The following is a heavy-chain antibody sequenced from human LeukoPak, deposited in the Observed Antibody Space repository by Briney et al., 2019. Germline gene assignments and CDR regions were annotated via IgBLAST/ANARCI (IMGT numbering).Heavy chain of an antibody. CDR2: ISSSSSTI. D-gene: IGHD1-26*01. V-gene: IGHV3-48*01. Sequence: GGSLRLSCAASGFTFSSHGMSWVRQAPGKGLEWVSYISSSSSTIYYADSVKGRFTISRDNAKNSLYLQMNSLRAEDTAVYYCARGARVGADYFDYWGQGTLVTVSS. CDR3: ARGARVGADYFDY. CDR1: GFTFSSHG. J-gene: IGHJ4*02.